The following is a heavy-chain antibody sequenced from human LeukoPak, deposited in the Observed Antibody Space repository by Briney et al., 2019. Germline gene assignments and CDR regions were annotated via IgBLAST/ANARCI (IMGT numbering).Heavy chain of an antibody. Sequence: SETLSLTCTVSGGSISSYYWSWIRQPPGKGLEWIEYIYYSGSTNYNPSLKSRVTISVDTSKNQFSLKLSSVTAADTAVYYCARSGYYDFWSGYSDAFDIWGQGTMVTVSS. J-gene: IGHJ3*02. D-gene: IGHD3-3*01. V-gene: IGHV4-59*01. CDR1: GGSISSYY. CDR3: ARSGYYDFWSGYSDAFDI. CDR2: IYYSGST.